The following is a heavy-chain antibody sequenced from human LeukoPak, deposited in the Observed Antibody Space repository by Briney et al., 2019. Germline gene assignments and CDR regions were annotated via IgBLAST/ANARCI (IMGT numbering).Heavy chain of an antibody. D-gene: IGHD3-3*01. Sequence: ASVEVSCKASGYTFTNYGISWVRQAPGQGLEWMGWISGYNGNTNYAQKLQGRVTMTTDTSTSTAYMELRSLRSDDTAVYYCARTYYDFWSGYGMDVWGQGTTVTVSS. CDR2: ISGYNGNT. CDR1: GYTFTNYG. CDR3: ARTYYDFWSGYGMDV. V-gene: IGHV1-18*01. J-gene: IGHJ6*02.